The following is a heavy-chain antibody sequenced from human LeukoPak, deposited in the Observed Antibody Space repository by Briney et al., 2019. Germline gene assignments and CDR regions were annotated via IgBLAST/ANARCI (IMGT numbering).Heavy chain of an antibody. V-gene: IGHV3-53*01. J-gene: IGHJ4*02. Sequence: GGSLRLSCAASGFTVSSNYMSWVRQAPGKGLEWVSVIYSGGSTYYADSVKGRFTISRDNSKNTLYLQMNSLRAEDTAVYYCARVSFGSYGFEYYFDYWGREPWSPSPQ. CDR1: GFTVSSNY. CDR2: IYSGGST. D-gene: IGHD5-18*01. CDR3: ARVSFGSYGFEYYFDY.